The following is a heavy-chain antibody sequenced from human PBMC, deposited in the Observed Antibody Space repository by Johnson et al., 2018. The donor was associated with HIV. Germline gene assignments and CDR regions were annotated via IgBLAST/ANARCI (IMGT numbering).Heavy chain of an antibody. D-gene: IGHD6-13*01. CDR2: IIWNSGSI. J-gene: IGHJ3*02. V-gene: IGHV3-9*01. Sequence: VQLVESGGGLVQPCRSLRLSCAASGFTFDDHAMHWVRQAPGKGLEWVSGIIWNSGSIGYADSVKGRFTISRDNAKNSLYLQMNSLKVEDTAVYYCARVLESKVAAGSWAFDIWGQGTMVTVSS. CDR1: GFTFDDHA. CDR3: ARVLESKVAAGSWAFDI.